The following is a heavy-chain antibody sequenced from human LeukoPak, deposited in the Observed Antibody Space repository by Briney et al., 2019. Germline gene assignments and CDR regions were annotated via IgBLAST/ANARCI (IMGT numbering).Heavy chain of an antibody. CDR3: ARGGPGSQYYYSDS. D-gene: IGHD3-10*01. CDR2: IKQDGSEK. Sequence: GGSLRLSCAASGFTFSSYWMTWVRQAPGKGLDWVATIKQDGSEKYYVDYVKGRFTISRDNAKNSLCLQMNSLGAEDTAVYYCARGGPGSQYYYSDSWGQGILVTVSS. CDR1: GFTFSSYW. J-gene: IGHJ4*02. V-gene: IGHV3-7*01.